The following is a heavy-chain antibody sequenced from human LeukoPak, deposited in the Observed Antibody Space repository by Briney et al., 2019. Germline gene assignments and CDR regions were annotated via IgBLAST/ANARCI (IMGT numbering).Heavy chain of an antibody. CDR2: IYYSGST. V-gene: IGHV4-59*08. CDR3: ARWGDSAALYDFWSGYSGSHYYYYYGMDV. Sequence: PSETLSLTCTVSGGSISSYYWSWIRQPPGKGLEWIGYIYYSGSTNYNPSLMSRVTISVDTSKNQFSLKLSSVTAADTAVYYCARWGDSAALYDFWSGYSGSHYYYYYGMDVWGQGTTVTVSS. J-gene: IGHJ6*02. D-gene: IGHD3-3*01. CDR1: GGSISSYY.